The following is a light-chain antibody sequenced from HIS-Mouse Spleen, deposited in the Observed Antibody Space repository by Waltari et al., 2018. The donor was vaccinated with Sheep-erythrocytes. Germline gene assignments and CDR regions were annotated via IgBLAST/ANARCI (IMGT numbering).Light chain of an antibody. Sequence: SYELTQPPSVSVSPGQTARITCSGDALPKQYAYGYQQKPGQAPVLVIYKDSERPSGIPERVSGSSSGTTVTLTISGVQAEDEADYYCQSADSSGTYPVFGGGTKLTVL. CDR2: KDS. CDR3: QSADSSGTYPV. CDR1: ALPKQY. J-gene: IGLJ2*01. V-gene: IGLV3-25*03.